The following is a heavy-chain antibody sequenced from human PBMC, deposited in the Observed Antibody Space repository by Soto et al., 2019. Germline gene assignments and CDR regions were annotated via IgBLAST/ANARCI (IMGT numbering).Heavy chain of an antibody. CDR3: ARGIATGQLDP. D-gene: IGHD2-15*01. J-gene: IGHJ5*02. Sequence: ASVKVSCKASGYTFTRYGMHWVRQAPGQRLEWMGWINPDNGNTKSSQKFQDRVIITRDTSASTAYMDLSSLRSEDTAVYYCARGIATGQLDPWGQGTLVTVSS. CDR1: GYTFTRYG. CDR2: INPDNGNT. V-gene: IGHV1-3*01.